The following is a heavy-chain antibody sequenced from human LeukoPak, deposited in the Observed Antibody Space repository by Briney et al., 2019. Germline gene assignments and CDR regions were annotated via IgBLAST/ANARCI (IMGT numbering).Heavy chain of an antibody. CDR2: ISGSGGST. CDR3: ANPMYSSSWYEVRY. CDR1: GFTFSSYA. V-gene: IGHV3-23*01. Sequence: GGSLRLSCAASGFTFSSYAMSWVRQAPGKGLEWVSAISGSGGSTYYADSVKGRFTTSRDNSKNTLYLQMNSLRAEDTAVYYCANPMYSSSWYEVRYWGQGTLVTVSS. J-gene: IGHJ4*02. D-gene: IGHD6-13*01.